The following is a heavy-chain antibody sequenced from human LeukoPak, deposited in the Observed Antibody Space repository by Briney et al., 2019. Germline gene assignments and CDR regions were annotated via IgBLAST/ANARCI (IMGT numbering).Heavy chain of an antibody. CDR3: ARRESGIAVAGRRYFDY. J-gene: IGHJ4*02. Sequence: SETLSLTCTVSGGSISGYYWSWIRQPPGKGLEWIGYIYYSGNTNYNPSLKSRVTISVDTSKNHFSLKLSSVTAADTAIYYCARRESGIAVAGRRYFDYWGQGALVTVSS. D-gene: IGHD6-19*01. V-gene: IGHV4-59*12. CDR1: GGSISGYY. CDR2: IYYSGNT.